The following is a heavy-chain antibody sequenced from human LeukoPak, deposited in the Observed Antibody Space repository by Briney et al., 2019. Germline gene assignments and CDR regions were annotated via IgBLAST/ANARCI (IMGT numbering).Heavy chain of an antibody. V-gene: IGHV1-18*01. CDR3: ARTKPYTIFGVVIIGNWFDP. CDR2: ISAYNGNT. CDR1: GCTFTSYG. J-gene: IGHJ5*02. Sequence: GASVKVSCKASGCTFTSYGISWVRQAPGQGLEWMGWISAYNGNTNYAQKLQGRVTMTTDTSTSTAYMELRSLRSDDTAVYYCARTKPYTIFGVVIIGNWFDPWGQGTLVTVSS. D-gene: IGHD3-3*01.